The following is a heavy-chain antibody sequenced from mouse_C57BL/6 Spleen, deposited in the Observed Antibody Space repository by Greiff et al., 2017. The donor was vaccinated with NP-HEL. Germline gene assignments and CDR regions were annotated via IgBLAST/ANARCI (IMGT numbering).Heavy chain of an antibody. J-gene: IGHJ1*03. CDR2: IDPSDSET. V-gene: IGHV1-52*01. CDR3: ARPWTAAGYFDV. D-gene: IGHD1-2*01. Sequence: VQLKQPGAELVRPGSSVKLSCKASGYTFTSYWMHWVKQRPIQGLEWIGNIDPSDSETHYNQKFKDKATLTVDKSSSTAYMQLSSLTSEDSAVYYCARPWTAAGYFDVWGTGTTVTVSS. CDR1: GYTFTSYW.